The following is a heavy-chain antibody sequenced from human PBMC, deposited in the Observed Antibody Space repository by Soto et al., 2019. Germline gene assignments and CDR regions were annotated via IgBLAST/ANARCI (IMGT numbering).Heavy chain of an antibody. J-gene: IGHJ5*02. Sequence: QVQLVQSGAEVKKPGASVKVSCKASGHTLTGYYVQWVRQAPGQGLEWMGWINAKSGGTNSAQKFQGRVTMARDTSISRVYMALRWLRSDDTAVYYGARPPDYYRSGTFAIDPCGQGILVIVAS. CDR1: GHTLTGYY. CDR3: ARPPDYYRSGTFAIDP. CDR2: INAKSGGT. D-gene: IGHD3-10*01. V-gene: IGHV1-2*02.